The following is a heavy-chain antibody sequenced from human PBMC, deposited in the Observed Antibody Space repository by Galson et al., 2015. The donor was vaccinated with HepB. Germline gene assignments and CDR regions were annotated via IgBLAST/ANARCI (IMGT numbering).Heavy chain of an antibody. D-gene: IGHD6-13*01. CDR2: ISGSGGST. CDR1: GFTFSSYA. CDR3: ANIRDSSSWYVRGAEFDY. J-gene: IGHJ4*02. V-gene: IGHV3-23*01. Sequence: SLRLSCAASGFTFSSYAMSWVRQAPGKGLEWVSAISGSGGSTYYADSVKGRFTISRDNSKNTLYLQMNSLRAEDTAVYYCANIRDSSSWYVRGAEFDYWGQGPLVTVSS.